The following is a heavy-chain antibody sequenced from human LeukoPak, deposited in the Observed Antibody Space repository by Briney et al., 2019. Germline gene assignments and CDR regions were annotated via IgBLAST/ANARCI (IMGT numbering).Heavy chain of an antibody. Sequence: GGSLRLSCAASGFTFDDYAMHWVRQAPGKGLEWVSGISWNSGSIGYADSVKGRFTISRDNAKNSLYLQMNSLRAEDMALYYCAKNLYYYYGSGSYRGGYRDAFDIWGQGTMVTVSS. J-gene: IGHJ3*02. D-gene: IGHD3-10*01. CDR3: AKNLYYYYGSGSYRGGYRDAFDI. V-gene: IGHV3-9*03. CDR1: GFTFDDYA. CDR2: ISWNSGSI.